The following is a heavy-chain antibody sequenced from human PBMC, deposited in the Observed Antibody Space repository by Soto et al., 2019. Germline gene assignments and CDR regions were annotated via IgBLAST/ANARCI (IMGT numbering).Heavy chain of an antibody. CDR2: ISYDGSNK. J-gene: IGHJ6*02. D-gene: IGHD3-16*01. CDR1: GFTFSRYG. CDR3: AKEHGGDGLAGDYYYYYGMDV. V-gene: IGHV3-30*18. Sequence: QVQLVESGGGVVQPGRSLRLSCAASGFTFSRYGMHWVRQAPGKGLEWVAVISYDGSNKYYADSVKGRFTISRDNSKNTLYLQMNSLRAEDTAVYYCAKEHGGDGLAGDYYYYYGMDVWGQGTTVTVSS.